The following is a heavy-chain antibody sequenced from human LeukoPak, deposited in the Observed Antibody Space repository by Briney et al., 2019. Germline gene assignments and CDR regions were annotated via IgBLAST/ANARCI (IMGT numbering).Heavy chain of an antibody. CDR3: ARHPHEYVWGSLAVGYMDV. Sequence: SETLSLTCTVSGGSISSSSYYWGWIRQPPGKGLEWIGSIYYSGSTYYNPSLKSRVTISVDTSKNQFSLKLSSVTAADTAVYYCARHPHEYVWGSLAVGYMDVWGKGTTVTISS. CDR2: IYYSGST. J-gene: IGHJ6*03. V-gene: IGHV4-39*01. D-gene: IGHD3-16*01. CDR1: GGSISSSSYY.